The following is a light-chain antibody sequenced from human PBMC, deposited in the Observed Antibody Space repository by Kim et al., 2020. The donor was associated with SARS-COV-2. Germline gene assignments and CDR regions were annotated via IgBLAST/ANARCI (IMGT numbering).Light chain of an antibody. V-gene: IGLV3-9*01. CDR1: NIGSKH. CDR3: QVWDNNTWV. Sequence: SYELTQPLSVSVALGQTASITCGGDNIGSKHVHWYQQKAGQAPVLVIYRDSSRPAEIPERFSGSNSGNKATLTVSRAQAGDEADYYCQVWDNNTWVFGAG. CDR2: RDS. J-gene: IGLJ3*02.